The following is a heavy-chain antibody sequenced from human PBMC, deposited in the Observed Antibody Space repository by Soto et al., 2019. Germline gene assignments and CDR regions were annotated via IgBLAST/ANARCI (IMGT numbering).Heavy chain of an antibody. CDR1: GGSISSSSYY. J-gene: IGHJ5*02. Sequence: QLQLQESGPGLVKPSETLSLTCTVSGGSISSSSYYWGWIRQPPGKGLEWIGSIYYSGSTYYNPSLKSRVTISVDTSKNQFSLKLSSVTAADTAVYYCATLRFLEWLLHGWFDPWGQGTLVTVSS. CDR2: IYYSGST. CDR3: ATLRFLEWLLHGWFDP. V-gene: IGHV4-39*01. D-gene: IGHD3-3*01.